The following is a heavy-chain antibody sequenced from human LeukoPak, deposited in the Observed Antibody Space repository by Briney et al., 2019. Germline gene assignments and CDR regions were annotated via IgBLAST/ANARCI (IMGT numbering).Heavy chain of an antibody. V-gene: IGHV3-48*03. J-gene: IGHJ5*02. CDR3: ARGGWNPVVGAKT. CDR2: ISSSGSTI. CDR1: GFTFSSYE. D-gene: IGHD1-26*01. Sequence: GGSLRLSCAASGFTFSSYEMNWVRQAPGKGLEWVSYISSSGSTIYYADSVKGRFTISRDNAKNSLYLQMNSLRAEDTAVYYCARGGWNPVVGAKTWGQGTLVTVSS.